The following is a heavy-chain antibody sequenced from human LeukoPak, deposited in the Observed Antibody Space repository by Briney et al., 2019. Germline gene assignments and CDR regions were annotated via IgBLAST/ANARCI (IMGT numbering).Heavy chain of an antibody. CDR3: ARDYGSSLREDWFDP. CDR1: GCSISSYY. V-gene: IGHV4-4*07. J-gene: IGHJ5*02. Sequence: SETLSLTCTVSGCSISSYYWSWIRQPAGKGLEWIGRIYTSGSTNYNPSLKSRVTMSVDTSKNQFSLKLSSVTAADTAVYYCARDYGSSLREDWFDPWGQGTLVTVSS. D-gene: IGHD6-13*01. CDR2: IYTSGST.